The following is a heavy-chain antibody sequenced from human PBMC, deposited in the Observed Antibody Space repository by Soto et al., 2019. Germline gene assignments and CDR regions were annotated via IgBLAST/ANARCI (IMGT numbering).Heavy chain of an antibody. D-gene: IGHD1-26*01. J-gene: IGHJ4*02. CDR3: VRDDPRVGIDC. Sequence: EVQLMESGGDLVQPGGSLRLSCAASGFTFSYYWMHWVRQTPGKGLVWVSHISSDGSSTSYAASVKGRFTISRDNAKSTLYLQMNSLRTEDTGVYYCVRDDPRVGIDCWGQGTLVTVSS. CDR1: GFTFSYYW. V-gene: IGHV3-74*01. CDR2: ISSDGSST.